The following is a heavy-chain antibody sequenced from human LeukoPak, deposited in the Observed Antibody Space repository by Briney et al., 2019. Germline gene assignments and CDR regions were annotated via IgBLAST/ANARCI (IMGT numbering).Heavy chain of an antibody. CDR2: IRSKDFGGTT. CDR1: GFPFGDYA. J-gene: IGHJ6*03. D-gene: IGHD5-18*01. CDR3: SRETIQVWSRYYYYYMAA. V-gene: IGHV3-49*04. Sequence: GGSLRLSCTTSGFPFGDYAMSWVRQAPGKGLEWVAFIRSKDFGGTTNYAASVKGRFTISRDDSKSIAYLQMNSLKTEDTAVYYCSRETIQVWSRYYYYYMAAWGEGTTVTVSS.